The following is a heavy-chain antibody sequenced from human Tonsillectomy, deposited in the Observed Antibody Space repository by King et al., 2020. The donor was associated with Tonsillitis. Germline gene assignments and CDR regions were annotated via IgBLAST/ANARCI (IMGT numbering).Heavy chain of an antibody. J-gene: IGHJ5*02. CDR2: INPNSVGT. CDR3: ASVPGGFGELYWFDP. Sequence: QLVQSGAEVKKPGASVKVSCKASGYTFTGYYMHWVRQAPGQGLEWMGWINPNSVGTTYAEKFQGRVTMTRDTSISTAYMELGRLGSDDTAVYYCASVPGGFGELYWFDPWGQGTLVTVSS. CDR1: GYTFTGYY. D-gene: IGHD3-10*01. V-gene: IGHV1-2*02.